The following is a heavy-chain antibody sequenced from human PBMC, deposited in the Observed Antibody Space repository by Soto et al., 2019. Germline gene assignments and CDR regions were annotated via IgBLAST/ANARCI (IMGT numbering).Heavy chain of an antibody. Sequence: GGSLRLSCAASGFTFSTYALSWVRQAPGKGLEWVSAISANGQGIYYADSVRGRLTISRDNSKNTIFLHMDSLRAEDTAVYYCAKDRNYPRDQFHYWGQGTLVTVSS. CDR2: ISANGQGI. D-gene: IGHD1-7*01. CDR3: AKDRNYPRDQFHY. V-gene: IGHV3-23*01. CDR1: GFTFSTYA. J-gene: IGHJ4*02.